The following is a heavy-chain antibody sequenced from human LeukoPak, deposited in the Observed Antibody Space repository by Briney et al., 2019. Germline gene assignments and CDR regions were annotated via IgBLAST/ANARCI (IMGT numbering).Heavy chain of an antibody. CDR3: ARGNSDSFDI. CDR2: IWYDGSYK. V-gene: IGHV3-33*01. Sequence: GRSLTLSSAAHGQAFRNYPMHWVRHASGKGLGWVSIIWYDGSYKFYSASVKGRFTVYRNNYKNTLYLQLNTLTAEHTAVCYCARGNSDSFDIWGQGTMVTVSS. CDR1: GQAFRNYP. J-gene: IGHJ3*02. D-gene: IGHD4-23*01.